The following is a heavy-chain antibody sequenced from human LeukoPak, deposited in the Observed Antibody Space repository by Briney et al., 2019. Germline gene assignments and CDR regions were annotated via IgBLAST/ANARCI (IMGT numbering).Heavy chain of an antibody. Sequence: GGSLRLSCAASGLTFSSYGLTWVRQAPGRGLEWVSAISGSGGNTYYADSVKGRFTISRDDSKNTLYLQMNSLRADDTAIYYCARDIGGGVRGPRQPYDYWGQGTLVTVSS. CDR3: ARDIGGGVRGPRQPYDY. V-gene: IGHV3-23*01. CDR2: ISGSGGNT. CDR1: GLTFSSYG. J-gene: IGHJ4*02. D-gene: IGHD1-26*01.